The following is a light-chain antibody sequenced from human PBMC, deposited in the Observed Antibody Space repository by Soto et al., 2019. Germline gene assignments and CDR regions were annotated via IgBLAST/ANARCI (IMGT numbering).Light chain of an antibody. V-gene: IGKV1-12*01. CDR3: QQANSFPT. CDR1: QGISIW. CDR2: AAS. J-gene: IGKJ4*01. Sequence: DIQMTQSPSSVSASVGDRVTITCRASQGISIWLAWYQQKPGKAPKLLIYAASSLQSGVPSRFSGSGSVTDFTLSISSLQPEDFATYYCQQANSFPTFGVGTKVEIK.